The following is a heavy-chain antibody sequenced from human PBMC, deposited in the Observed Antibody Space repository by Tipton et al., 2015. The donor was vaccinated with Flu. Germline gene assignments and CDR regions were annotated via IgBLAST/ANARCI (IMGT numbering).Heavy chain of an antibody. V-gene: IGHV3-48*03. CDR3: AGPLGRRGYYQYDAFHI. CDR1: GFTFSSYE. J-gene: IGHJ3*02. Sequence: QLVQSGGGLVQPGGSLRLSCAASGFTFSSYEMNWVRQAPGKGLEWVSYISSTSSTIYYADSVKGRFTISRDNAKNAVYLHMNSLRDEDSAVYFCAGPLGRRGYYQYDAFHIWGQGTTVTVSS. CDR2: ISSTSSTI. D-gene: IGHD3-22*01.